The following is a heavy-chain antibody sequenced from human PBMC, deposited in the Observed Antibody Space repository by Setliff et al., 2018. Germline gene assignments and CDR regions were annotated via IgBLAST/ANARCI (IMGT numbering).Heavy chain of an antibody. CDR3: ARGRGPDIVVTIPGDY. CDR2: ISGYNGNT. Sequence: ASVKVSCKASGFTFKTYSFSWIRQAPGQGLEWVGWISGYNGNTIYAQNFQGRVTMTTDASTNTAYMELRSLGSDDTAVYYCARGRGPDIVVTIPGDYWGQGTQVTVSS. CDR1: GFTFKTYS. V-gene: IGHV1-18*01. D-gene: IGHD2-15*01. J-gene: IGHJ4*02.